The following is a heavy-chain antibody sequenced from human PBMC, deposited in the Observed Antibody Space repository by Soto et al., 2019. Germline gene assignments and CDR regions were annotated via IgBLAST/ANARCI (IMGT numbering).Heavy chain of an antibody. Sequence: QVQLVQSGAEVKKPGSSVKVSCKASGGTFSSYTISWVRQAPGQGLEWMGRIIPILGIANYAQKFQGRVTITADQSTSTAYMELSSLRSEDTAVYYCANKNDRAAFDIWGQGTMVTVSS. CDR3: ANKNDRAAFDI. CDR1: GGTFSSYT. V-gene: IGHV1-69*02. J-gene: IGHJ3*02. CDR2: IIPILGIA. D-gene: IGHD1-1*01.